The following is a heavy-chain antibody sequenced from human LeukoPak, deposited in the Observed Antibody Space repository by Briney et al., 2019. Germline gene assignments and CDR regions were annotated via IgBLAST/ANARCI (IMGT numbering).Heavy chain of an antibody. CDR1: GGSFSGYY. V-gene: IGHV4-34*01. Sequence: SDTLSLTCAVYGGSFSGYYWSWIRQPPGKGLEWIGEINHSGSTNYNPSLKSRVTISVDTSKNQFSLKLSSVTAADTAVYYCARSVLPDASGYYRWGQGTLVTVSS. D-gene: IGHD3-22*01. CDR2: INHSGST. J-gene: IGHJ4*02. CDR3: ARSVLPDASGYYR.